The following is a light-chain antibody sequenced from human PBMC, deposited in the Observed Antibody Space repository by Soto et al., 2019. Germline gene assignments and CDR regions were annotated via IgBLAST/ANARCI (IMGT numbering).Light chain of an antibody. CDR3: QHYNNWPC. V-gene: IGKV3-15*01. CDR1: QSVSSN. J-gene: IGKJ2*03. Sequence: EIVMTQTPATQSVSPGERATLSCRASQSVSSNLAWYQQKPGQAPRLLIYGASTRATGIPARFSGSGSGTEFTLTISSLQSEDFAVYYCQHYNNWPCFGQGTKLEIK. CDR2: GAS.